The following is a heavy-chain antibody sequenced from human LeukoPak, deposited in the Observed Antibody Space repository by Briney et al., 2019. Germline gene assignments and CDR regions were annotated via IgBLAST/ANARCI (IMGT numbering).Heavy chain of an antibody. CDR2: ISGSTVNT. CDR3: ARKHETSAFLLAF. J-gene: IGHJ4*02. V-gene: IGHV3-23*01. D-gene: IGHD3-22*01. Sequence: PGGSQRLSCAASGFTFSNYAMSWVRQAPGKGLEWVSTISGSTVNTYYADSVKGRFTISRDNSKNTLYLQMNSLRAEDTAVYYCARKHETSAFLLAFWGQGTLVTVPS. CDR1: GFTFSNYA.